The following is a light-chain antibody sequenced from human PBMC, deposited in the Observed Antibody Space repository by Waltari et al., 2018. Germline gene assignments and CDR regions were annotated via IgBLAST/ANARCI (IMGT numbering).Light chain of an antibody. CDR2: SAS. CDR1: QSVSNY. V-gene: IGKV3-11*01. CDR3: QQRSNWPRT. J-gene: IGKJ1*01. Sequence: SCRSGQSVSNYLAWYQQKPGQAPRLLIYSASYRATGVPARFSGSGSGTDFTLTISSLEPEDFAVYYCQQRSNWPRTFGQGTKVEIK.